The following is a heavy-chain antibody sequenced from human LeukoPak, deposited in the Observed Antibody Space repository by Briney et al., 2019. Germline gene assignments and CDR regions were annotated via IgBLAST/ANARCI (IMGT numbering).Heavy chain of an antibody. CDR3: ARAPDYYDSSGYSAYFDY. CDR2: IYYSGST. CDR1: GGSISSYY. Sequence: NSSETLSLTCTVSGGSISSYYWSWIRQPPGKGLEWIGYIYYSGSTNYNPSLKSRVTIPVDTSKNQFSLKLSSVTAADTAVYYCARAPDYYDSSGYSAYFDYWGQGTLVTVSS. D-gene: IGHD3-22*01. J-gene: IGHJ4*02. V-gene: IGHV4-59*12.